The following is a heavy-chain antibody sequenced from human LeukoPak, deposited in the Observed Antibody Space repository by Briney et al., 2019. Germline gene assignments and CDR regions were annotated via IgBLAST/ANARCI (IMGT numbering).Heavy chain of an antibody. CDR1: GFTFSSYG. CDR2: IRYDGSNK. D-gene: IGHD1-26*01. J-gene: IGHJ4*02. CDR3: AKVGATSEDY. Sequence: GGSLRLSCAASGFTFSSYGMHWVRQAPGKGLEWVAFIRYDGSNKYYADSVKGRSTISRDNSKNTLYLQMNSLRAEDTAVYYCAKVGATSEDYWGQGTLVTVSS. V-gene: IGHV3-30*02.